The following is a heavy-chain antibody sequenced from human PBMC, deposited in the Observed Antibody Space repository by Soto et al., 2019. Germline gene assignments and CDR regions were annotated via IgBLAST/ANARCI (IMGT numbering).Heavy chain of an antibody. V-gene: IGHV3-33*01. CDR1: GFNVXXXX. Sequence: QVQLVESXXXXXLPGRSLRLSCSVSGFNVXXXXXXWVRQAPGKGXXXXXVIWYVGRKLFYAESVKGRFSVSRDNSKNTVYFQLNNLRVEDTALYYCARDSGHLSTYVSDALAFWGQGTMVTVSS. CDR3: ARDSGHLSTYVSDALAF. J-gene: IGHJ3*01. D-gene: IGHD3-10*02. CDR2: IWYVGRKL.